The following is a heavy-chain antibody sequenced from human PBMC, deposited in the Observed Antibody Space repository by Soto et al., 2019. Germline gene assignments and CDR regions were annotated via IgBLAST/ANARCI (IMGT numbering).Heavy chain of an antibody. CDR1: GFSLTTRPVG. CDR3: AHRGSMNCNWDQGYLYN. J-gene: IGHJ4*02. V-gene: IGHV2-5*02. Sequence: QITLKESGPTRVKPTQTLTLTCTFSGFSLTTRPVGVAWVRQPPGKALEWLAVMYWDDDKRYSPSLKSRLTIAKDTSKNQVVLTLAYMDPVDTATYFCAHRGSMNCNWDQGYLYNWCQGSLVTVSS. D-gene: IGHD2-15*01. CDR2: MYWDDDK.